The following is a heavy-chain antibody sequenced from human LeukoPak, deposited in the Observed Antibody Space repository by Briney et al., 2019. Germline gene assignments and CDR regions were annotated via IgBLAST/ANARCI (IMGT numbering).Heavy chain of an antibody. V-gene: IGHV4-34*01. J-gene: IGHJ4*02. Sequence: SETLSLTCAVYGGSFSGYYWNWIRQPPGKGLEWIGEINHSGSTNYNPSLKSRVTISVDTSKNQFSLKLSSVTAADTAVYYCAREGLRGYSYGYFDYWGQGTLVTVSS. CDR3: AREGLRGYSYGYFDY. D-gene: IGHD5-18*01. CDR1: GGSFSGYY. CDR2: INHSGST.